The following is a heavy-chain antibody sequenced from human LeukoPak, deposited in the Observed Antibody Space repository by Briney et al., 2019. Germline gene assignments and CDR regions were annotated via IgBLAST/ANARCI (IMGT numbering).Heavy chain of an antibody. Sequence: ASVKVSCKASGYTFTSYYMHWVRQAPGQGLEWMGIINPSGGSTSYAQKFQGRVTMTRDTSTSTAYMELRSLRSDDTAVYYCAGGYYYDFSGFYFDYWGQGTLVTVSS. J-gene: IGHJ4*02. CDR2: INPSGGST. V-gene: IGHV1-46*01. CDR3: AGGYYYDFSGFYFDY. D-gene: IGHD3-22*01. CDR1: GYTFTSYY.